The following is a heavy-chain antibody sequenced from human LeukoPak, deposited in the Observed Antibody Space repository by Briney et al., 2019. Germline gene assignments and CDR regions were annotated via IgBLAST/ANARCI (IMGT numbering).Heavy chain of an antibody. J-gene: IGHJ4*02. CDR3: ARGLRREQQLLRAFDY. CDR1: GYTFTNYD. D-gene: IGHD6-13*01. Sequence: GASVKVSCKASGYTFTNYDINWVRQASGQGLEWMGWMNPNSGNTGSAQKFQGRVTMTSNTSISTAYMELSSLRSEDTAVYYCARGLRREQQLLRAFDYWGQGTRVTVSS. CDR2: MNPNSGNT. V-gene: IGHV1-8*01.